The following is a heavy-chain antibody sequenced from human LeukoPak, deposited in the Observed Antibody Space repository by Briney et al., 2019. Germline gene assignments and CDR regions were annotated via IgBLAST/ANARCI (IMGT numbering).Heavy chain of an antibody. CDR3: ARERVDTAMAPWRGAFDI. CDR2: IGTAGDT. V-gene: IGHV3-13*01. J-gene: IGHJ3*02. D-gene: IGHD5-18*01. CDR1: GFTFSSYA. Sequence: PGGSLRLSCAASGFTFSSYAMSWVRQATGKGLEWVSAIGTAGDTYYPGSVKGRFTISRENAKNSLYLQMNSLRAGDTAVYYCARERVDTAMAPWRGAFDIWGQGTMVTVSS.